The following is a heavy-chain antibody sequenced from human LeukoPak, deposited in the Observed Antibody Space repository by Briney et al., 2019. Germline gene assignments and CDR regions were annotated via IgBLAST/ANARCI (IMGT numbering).Heavy chain of an antibody. CDR1: GFAFRNYA. Sequence: GGSLRLSCEVSGFAFRNYAMSWVRQAPGKGLEWVSAISDGGGSTYYEASVEGRFTISRDNSRSTLYLQMSNLRAEDAAIYYCAKESGSYGASPRWDFWGQGTLVTASS. V-gene: IGHV3-23*01. D-gene: IGHD4-17*01. CDR3: AKESGSYGASPRWDF. CDR2: ISDGGGST. J-gene: IGHJ4*02.